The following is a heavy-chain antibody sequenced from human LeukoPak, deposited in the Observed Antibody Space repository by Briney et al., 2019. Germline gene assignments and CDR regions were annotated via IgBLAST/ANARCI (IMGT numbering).Heavy chain of an antibody. CDR1: GYTFIDYY. Sequence: GAPVKVSCKASGYTFIDYYIHWVRQAPGQGLEWMAWINPNSGGTYYAQNFHDRITLTRDTSISTAYMELSRLRSDDTAIYYCTRANALYCSSTSCLFDYWGQGTLVTVSS. CDR3: TRANALYCSSTSCLFDY. D-gene: IGHD2-2*01. V-gene: IGHV1-2*02. J-gene: IGHJ4*02. CDR2: INPNSGGT.